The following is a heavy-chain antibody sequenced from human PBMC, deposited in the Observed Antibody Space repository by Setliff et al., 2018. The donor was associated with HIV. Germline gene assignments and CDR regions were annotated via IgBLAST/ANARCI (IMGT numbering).Heavy chain of an antibody. J-gene: IGHJ4*02. CDR1: GGTFSRSV. Sequence: SVKVSCKASGGTFSRSVFSWVRQAPGQGLQWMGRFIPMFGATKYAQGFQSRVTITADRSTSTVHMELRSLRSEDTAVYYCARELKGVYDSWSSSDPPYYFDNWGQGALVTVSS. CDR2: FIPMFGAT. D-gene: IGHD3-3*01. V-gene: IGHV1-69*06. CDR3: ARELKGVYDSWSSSDPPYYFDN.